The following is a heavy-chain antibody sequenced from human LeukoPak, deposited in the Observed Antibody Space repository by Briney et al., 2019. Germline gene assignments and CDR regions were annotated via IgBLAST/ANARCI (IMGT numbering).Heavy chain of an antibody. Sequence: SETLSLTCTVSGGSISSYYWSWIRQPPGKGLEWIAYINHSGNTHYNPSLKSRVTISVDTSKNQFSLKLSSVTAADTAVYYCASKSMIVVALDYWGQGTLVTVSS. J-gene: IGHJ4*02. CDR2: INHSGNT. D-gene: IGHD3-22*01. CDR3: ASKSMIVVALDY. CDR1: GGSISSYY. V-gene: IGHV4-59*12.